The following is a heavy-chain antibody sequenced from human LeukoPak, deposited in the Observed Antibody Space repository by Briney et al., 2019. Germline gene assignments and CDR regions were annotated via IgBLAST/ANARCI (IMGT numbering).Heavy chain of an antibody. CDR2: IRYDGSNK. V-gene: IGHV3-30*02. CDR3: AKDKLDGEWIEDY. Sequence: PGGSLRLSCAASGFTFSNYGMHWVRQAPGKGLEWVAFIRYDGSNKYYGDSVKGRLTISRDNSKNTVYLQMNSLRAEDTAVYYCAKDKLDGEWIEDYWGQGTLVTVSS. D-gene: IGHD3-10*01. CDR1: GFTFSNYG. J-gene: IGHJ4*02.